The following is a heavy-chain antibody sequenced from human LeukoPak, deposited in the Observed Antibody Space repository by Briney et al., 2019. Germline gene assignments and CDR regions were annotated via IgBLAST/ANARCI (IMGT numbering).Heavy chain of an antibody. CDR3: ARSLGSAAGMFPDWFDP. CDR1: GGSISSGTYY. D-gene: IGHD6-13*01. J-gene: IGHJ5*02. CDR2: IYYSGST. V-gene: IGHV4-61*01. Sequence: SQTLSLTCTVSGGSISSGTYYWSWIRQPPGKGLEWIGYIYYSGSTNYNPSLKSRVTISVDTSKNQFSLKLSSVTAADTAVYYCARSLGSAAGMFPDWFDPWGQGTLVTVSS.